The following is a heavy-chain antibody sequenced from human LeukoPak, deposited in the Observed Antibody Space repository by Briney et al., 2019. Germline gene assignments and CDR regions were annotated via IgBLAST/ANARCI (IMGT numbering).Heavy chain of an antibody. V-gene: IGHV3-53*01. CDR2: IYSGGNT. CDR3: ARGSVDCAGDCYSLAY. J-gene: IGHJ4*02. D-gene: IGHD2-21*02. Sequence: PGGSLRLSCVASGFTVISNQSTWVRQAPGKGLEWVSVIYSGGNTYAADSVRGRFTISRDSSKNTVNLQLNSLRAEDTAVYYCARGSVDCAGDCYSLAYWGQGTLVTVSS. CDR1: GFTVISNQ.